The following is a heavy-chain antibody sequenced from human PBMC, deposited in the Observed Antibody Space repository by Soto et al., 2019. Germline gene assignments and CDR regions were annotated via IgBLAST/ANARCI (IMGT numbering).Heavy chain of an antibody. CDR3: AKDHYYDSRGYYPGYSDY. J-gene: IGHJ4*02. V-gene: IGHV3-23*01. Sequence: VRSLRLAGAAPGFTFIRYAMSWVRQAPGKGLEWVSGISGSGGSTYYGDSVKGRFTISRDNSKNTLYLQMNSLRAEDTAVYYCAKDHYYDSRGYYPGYSDYWGQGTLVPVSS. CDR2: ISGSGGST. CDR1: GFTFIRYA. D-gene: IGHD3-22*01.